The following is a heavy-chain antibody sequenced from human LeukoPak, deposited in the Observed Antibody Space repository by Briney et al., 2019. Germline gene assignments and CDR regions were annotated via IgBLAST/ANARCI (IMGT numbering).Heavy chain of an antibody. CDR3: ARGGGEKVVPAAMRSYYYGMDV. J-gene: IGHJ6*02. CDR2: IWYDGSNK. Sequence: GGSLRLSCAASGFTFSNFGMHWVRQAPAKGLEWVALIWYDGSNKYYADSVKGRFTISRDNSKNTLFLQMNSLRAEDTAVYYCARGGGEKVVPAAMRSYYYGMDVWGQGTTVTVSS. V-gene: IGHV3-33*01. CDR1: GFTFSNFG. D-gene: IGHD2-2*01.